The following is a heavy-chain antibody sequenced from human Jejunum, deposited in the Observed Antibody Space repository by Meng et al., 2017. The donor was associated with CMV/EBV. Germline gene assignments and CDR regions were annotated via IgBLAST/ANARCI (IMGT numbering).Heavy chain of an antibody. J-gene: IGHJ4*02. D-gene: IGHD1-26*01. V-gene: IGHV4-4*07. CDR3: ARETLGTTRYFDL. CDR2: IYTSGTT. Sequence: QVQVQESGPGLVKPSETLSLTCSVSGDSINSYFWSWIRQPAGKGLEWIGRIYTSGTTNYNASLKSRVTMSVDTSKNLFSLKVTSVTAADTAVYYCARETLGTTRYFDLWGQGRLVTVSS. CDR1: GDSINSYF.